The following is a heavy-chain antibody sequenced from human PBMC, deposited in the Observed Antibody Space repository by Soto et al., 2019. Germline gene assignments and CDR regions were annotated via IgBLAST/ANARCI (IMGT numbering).Heavy chain of an antibody. CDR2: INPSGGGT. Sequence: QVQLVQSGTEVQKPGASVKVSCKASGYTFLDFYIHWVRQAPGQGLEWMGFINPSGGGTTYAQQFKGRLTMTRDTSTSTVYMELINLRSEDTAIYYCARDTPFAAGYWGQGTLVT. D-gene: IGHD2-15*01. V-gene: IGHV1-46*01. J-gene: IGHJ4*02. CDR3: ARDTPFAAGY. CDR1: GYTFLDFY.